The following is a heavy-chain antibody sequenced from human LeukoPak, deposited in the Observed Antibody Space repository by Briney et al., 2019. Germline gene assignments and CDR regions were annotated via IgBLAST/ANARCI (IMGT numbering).Heavy chain of an antibody. D-gene: IGHD3-3*01. V-gene: IGHV3-7*01. CDR3: ARGRGDPGVTIFGVVIHYYYYGMDV. CDR2: IKQDGSEK. J-gene: IGHJ6*02. CDR1: GFTFSSYW. Sequence: GGSLRLSCAASGFTFSSYWMSWVRQAPGKGLEWVANIKQDGSEKYYVDSVKGRFTISRDTAKNSLYLQMNSLRAEDTAVYYCARGRGDPGVTIFGVVIHYYYYGMDVWGQGTTVTVSS.